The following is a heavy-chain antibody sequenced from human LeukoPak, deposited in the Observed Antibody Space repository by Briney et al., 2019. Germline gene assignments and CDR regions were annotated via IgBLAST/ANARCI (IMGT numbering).Heavy chain of an antibody. J-gene: IGHJ5*02. Sequence: SVKVSCKASGGTFSSYAISWVRQAPGQGLEWMGGIIPIFGTANYAQKFQGRVTITTDESTSTAYMELSSLRSEDTAVYYCASIFKLDLYNWFDPWGQGTLVTVSS. CDR2: IIPIFGTA. CDR3: ASIFKLDLYNWFDP. V-gene: IGHV1-69*05. CDR1: GGTFSSYA. D-gene: IGHD1-26*01.